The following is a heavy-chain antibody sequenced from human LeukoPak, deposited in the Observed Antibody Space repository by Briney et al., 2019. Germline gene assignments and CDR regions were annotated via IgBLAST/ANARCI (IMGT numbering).Heavy chain of an antibody. D-gene: IGHD3-22*01. CDR1: GYTFTGYY. CDR2: INPNSGGT. CDR3: ARGDTMIVVVQDY. J-gene: IGHJ4*02. V-gene: IGHV1-2*02. Sequence: ASVKVSCKASGYTFTGYYMHWVRQAPGQGLEWMGWINPNSGGTNYAQKFQGRVTMTRDTSISTAYMELSRLRSDDPAVYYCARGDTMIVVVQDYWGQGTLVTVSS.